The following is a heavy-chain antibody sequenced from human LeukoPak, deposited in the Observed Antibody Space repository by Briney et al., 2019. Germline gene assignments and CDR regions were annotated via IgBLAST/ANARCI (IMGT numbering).Heavy chain of an antibody. CDR1: GFTFIASA. D-gene: IGHD3-22*01. J-gene: IGHJ4*02. CDR2: ISYDDTHR. V-gene: IGHV3-30-3*02. Sequence: GGSLRLSCATSGFTFIASAMHWVRQAPGEGLEWVAVISYDDTHRFYADSVKGRFTISRDNSKNTLYLQMNSLRAEDTAVYYCAKDGEYYYDSSGYMDWGQGTLVTVSS. CDR3: AKDGEYYYDSSGYMD.